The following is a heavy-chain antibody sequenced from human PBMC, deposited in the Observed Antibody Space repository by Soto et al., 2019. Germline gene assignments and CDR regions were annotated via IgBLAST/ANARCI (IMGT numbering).Heavy chain of an antibody. CDR1: GYTFTSYG. Sequence: ASVKVSCKASGYTFTSYGISWVRQAPGQGLEWMGWISAYNGNTNYAQKLQGRVTMTTDTSTSTAYMELSSLRSEDTAVYYCASTPSSLNYYGSGSYYRSYYYYYMDVWGKGTTVTVSS. D-gene: IGHD3-10*01. CDR2: ISAYNGNT. CDR3: ASTPSSLNYYGSGSYYRSYYYYYMDV. V-gene: IGHV1-18*01. J-gene: IGHJ6*03.